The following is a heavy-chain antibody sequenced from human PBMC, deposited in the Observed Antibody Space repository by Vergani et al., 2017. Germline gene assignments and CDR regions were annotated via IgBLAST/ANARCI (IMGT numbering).Heavy chain of an antibody. V-gene: IGHV3-49*04. CDR3: TRDKTPGRWDSSDY. CDR2: IRSKAYGGTT. CDR1: GFTFGDYA. J-gene: IGHJ4*02. Sequence: EVQLVESGGGLVQPGRSLRLSCTASGFTFGDYAMSWVRQAPGKGLEWVGFIRSKAYGGTTEYAASVKGRFTISRDDSKSIAYLQMNSLKTEDTAVYYCTRDKTPGRWDSSDYWGQGTLVTVSS. D-gene: IGHD1-26*01.